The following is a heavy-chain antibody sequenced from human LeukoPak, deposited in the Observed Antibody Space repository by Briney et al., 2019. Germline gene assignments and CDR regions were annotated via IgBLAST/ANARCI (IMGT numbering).Heavy chain of an antibody. Sequence: SETLSLTCTVSGGSVSSDMYYWGWIRQPPGKVLEWIGSIYHSGNSYYNPSLKSRVTISVDTSRNQFSLKLRSVTAADTAVYYCARQKWYQPFDPWGQGTLVTVSS. CDR3: ARQKWYQPFDP. CDR2: IYHSGNS. V-gene: IGHV4-39*01. D-gene: IGHD2-8*01. CDR1: GGSVSSDMYY. J-gene: IGHJ5*02.